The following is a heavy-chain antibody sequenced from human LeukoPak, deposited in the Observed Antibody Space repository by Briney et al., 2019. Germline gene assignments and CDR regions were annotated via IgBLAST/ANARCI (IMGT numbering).Heavy chain of an antibody. CDR3: ARANSRRNYYGSGSHKYYYYYYGMDV. J-gene: IGHJ6*02. CDR1: GGSFSGYY. CDR2: INHSGST. D-gene: IGHD3-10*01. Sequence: SGTLSLTCAVYGGSFSGYYWSWIRQPPGKGLEWIGEINHSGSTNYNPSLKSRVTISVDTSKNQFSLKLSSVTAADTAVYYCARANSRRNYYGSGSHKYYYYYYGMDVWGQGTTVTVSS. V-gene: IGHV4-34*01.